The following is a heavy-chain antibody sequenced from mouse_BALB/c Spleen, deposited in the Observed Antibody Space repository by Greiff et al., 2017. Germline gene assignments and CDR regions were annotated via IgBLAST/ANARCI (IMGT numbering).Heavy chain of an antibody. CDR2: ISYSGST. Sequence: EVQRVESGPSLVKPSQTLSLTCSVTGDSITSGYWNWIRKFPGNKLEYMGYISYSGSTYYNPSLKSRISITRDTSKNQYYLQLNSVTTEDTATYYCARSPNWVSYWYFDVWGAGTTVTVSS. CDR3: ARSPNWVSYWYFDV. V-gene: IGHV3-8*02. J-gene: IGHJ1*01. D-gene: IGHD4-1*01. CDR1: GDSITSGY.